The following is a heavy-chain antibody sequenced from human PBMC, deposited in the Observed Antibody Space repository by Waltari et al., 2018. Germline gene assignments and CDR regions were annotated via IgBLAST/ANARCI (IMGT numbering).Heavy chain of an antibody. V-gene: IGHV1-18*01. D-gene: IGHD6-25*01. CDR2: ISAYNGNT. CDR1: GYTFTSYG. CDR3: ARAPFPAAADYWYFDL. Sequence: QGQLVQSGAEVKKPGASVKVSCKASGYTFTSYGISWVRQAPGQGLEWMGWISAYNGNTNYAQKLQGRVTMTTDTSTSTAYMELRIRRSDDTAVYYCARAPFPAAADYWYFDLWGRGTLVTVSS. J-gene: IGHJ2*01.